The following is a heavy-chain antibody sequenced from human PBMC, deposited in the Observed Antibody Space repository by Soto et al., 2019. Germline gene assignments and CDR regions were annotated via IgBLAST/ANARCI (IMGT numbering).Heavy chain of an antibody. CDR3: ARRDQIAYYYGMDV. V-gene: IGHV3-74*01. CDR1: AFTFSSYW. Sequence: EVQLVESGGGLVQPGGSLRLSCAASAFTFSSYWMNWVRQAPGKGPVWVSRINSDGSITGYADSVKSRFTISRDNAKNTLYLQMNSLSAEDTAVYYCARRDQIAYYYGMDVWGQGTTVTVSS. J-gene: IGHJ6*02. D-gene: IGHD2-21*01. CDR2: INSDGSIT.